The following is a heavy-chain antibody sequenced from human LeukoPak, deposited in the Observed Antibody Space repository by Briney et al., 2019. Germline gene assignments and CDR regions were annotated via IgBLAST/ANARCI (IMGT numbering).Heavy chain of an antibody. CDR2: IYYSGST. V-gene: IGHV4-31*03. CDR3: ARGIPHLRYFDWLLRPGGWFDP. J-gene: IGHJ5*02. CDR1: GGSISSGGYY. Sequence: SETLSLTCTVSGGSISSGGYYWSWIRQHPGKGLEWIGYIYYSGSTYYNPSLKSRVTISVDTSKNQFSLKLSSVTAADTAVYYCARGIPHLRYFDWLLRPGGWFDPWGQGTLVTVSS. D-gene: IGHD3-9*01.